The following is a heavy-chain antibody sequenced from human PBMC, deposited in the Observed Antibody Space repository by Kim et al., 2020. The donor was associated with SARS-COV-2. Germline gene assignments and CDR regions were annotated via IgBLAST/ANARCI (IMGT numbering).Heavy chain of an antibody. Sequence: LKSRVTMSVDTSKNQFSLKLSSVTAADTAVYYCAGQCTIFGVAIENWFDPWGQGTLVTVSS. D-gene: IGHD3-3*01. J-gene: IGHJ5*02. CDR3: AGQCTIFGVAIENWFDP. V-gene: IGHV4-4*06.